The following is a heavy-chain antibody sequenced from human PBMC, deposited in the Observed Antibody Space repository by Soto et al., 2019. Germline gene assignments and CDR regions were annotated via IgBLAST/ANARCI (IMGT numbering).Heavy chain of an antibody. CDR2: IIPLFGTA. D-gene: IGHD1-26*01. V-gene: IGHV1-69*12. Sequence: QVQLVQSGAEVKKPGSSVKVSCKASGGTFSSYAIGWVRQAPGQGLEWMGGIIPLFGTADYAQKFQGRVAIIADESTSTAYMELSSLRSEDTAVYYCASHSGSSPEGRYHYGMDVWGQGTTVTVSS. CDR1: GGTFSSYA. J-gene: IGHJ6*02. CDR3: ASHSGSSPEGRYHYGMDV.